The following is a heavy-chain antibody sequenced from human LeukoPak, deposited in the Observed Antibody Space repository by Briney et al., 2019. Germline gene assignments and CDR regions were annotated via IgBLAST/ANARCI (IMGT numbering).Heavy chain of an antibody. D-gene: IGHD3-22*01. CDR2: ISSRSNI. J-gene: IGHJ3*02. CDR1: GFTFSSYS. Sequence: GGSLRPSCAASGFTFSSYSMNWVRQAPGKGLEWVSSISSRSNIYYADSVKGRFAISRDNAKNSLYLQMDSLRAEDTAVYYCARDLYYYDSSGYYRPTDAFDIWGQGTMVTVSS. V-gene: IGHV3-21*01. CDR3: ARDLYYYDSSGYYRPTDAFDI.